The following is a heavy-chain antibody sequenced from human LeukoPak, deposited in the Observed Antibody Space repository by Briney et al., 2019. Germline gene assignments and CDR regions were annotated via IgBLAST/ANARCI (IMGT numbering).Heavy chain of an antibody. D-gene: IGHD1-26*01. Sequence: GGSLRLSCAASGFTFSSYAMSWVRQAPGKGLEWVSAISGSGGSTYYADSVKGRFTISRDNSKNTLYLQMNSLRAEDTAVYYCAKVRKVGATRSDAFDIWGQGTMVTVSS. CDR3: AKVRKVGATRSDAFDI. V-gene: IGHV3-23*01. CDR2: ISGSGGST. J-gene: IGHJ3*02. CDR1: GFTFSSYA.